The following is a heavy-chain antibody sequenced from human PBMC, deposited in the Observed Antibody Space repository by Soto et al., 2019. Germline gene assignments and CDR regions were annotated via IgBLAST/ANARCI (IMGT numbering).Heavy chain of an antibody. J-gene: IGHJ6*02. CDR3: FTVLVDAAATHGAYYYYGMDV. V-gene: IGHV1-69*01. D-gene: IGHD6-13*01. Sequence: QVQLVQSGAEVKKPGSSVKVSCKASGGTFSSYAISWVRQAPGQGLEWMGGIIPIFGTANYAQKFQGRVTITADESTRTAYMELSSLRSEDTAVYYCFTVLVDAAATHGAYYYYGMDVWGQGTTVTVSS. CDR2: IIPIFGTA. CDR1: GGTFSSYA.